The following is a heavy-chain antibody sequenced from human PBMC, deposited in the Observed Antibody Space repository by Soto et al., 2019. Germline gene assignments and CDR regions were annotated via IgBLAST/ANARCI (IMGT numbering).Heavy chain of an antibody. V-gene: IGHV1-69*06. D-gene: IGHD2-2*01. CDR3: ARGLDQPPVGLYFDT. J-gene: IGHJ4*02. CDR2: IIPAFGTA. CDR1: GGTFNSYL. Sequence: RASVKVSCKTSGGTFNSYLIDWVRQAPGQGLEWMGGIIPAFGTAKYAQKFQGRVTITADKSTTTAYMELRTLTSEDTAVYYCARGLDQPPVGLYFDTWGQGTLVTVSS.